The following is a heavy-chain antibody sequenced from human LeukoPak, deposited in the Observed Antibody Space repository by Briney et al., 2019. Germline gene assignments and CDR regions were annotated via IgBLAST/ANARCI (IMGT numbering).Heavy chain of an antibody. CDR3: AKNGPRPYRYYIDV. Sequence: GGSLRLSCAGSGFTFSSYDMHWVRQAPGKGVEGVALLRYDGRNKYYADSVKGGFTIHRDSYRNKLYLQMISLRTGDTDVYDCAKNGPRPYRYYIDVWGKGTTVTISS. CDR2: LRYDGRNK. CDR1: GFTFSSYD. J-gene: IGHJ6*03. V-gene: IGHV3-30*02. D-gene: IGHD2-8*01.